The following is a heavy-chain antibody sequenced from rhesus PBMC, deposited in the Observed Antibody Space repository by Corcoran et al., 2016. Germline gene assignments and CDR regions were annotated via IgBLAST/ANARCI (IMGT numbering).Heavy chain of an antibody. Sequence: QVQLQESGPGLVKPSETLSLTCAVSGGSISDDYYWSWIRQPPGKGLEWIGYIYGSGGGTNYNPSLNNRVTMSIDTSKSQFSRKLSSVTAADTAVYYGASSPLSGVDVWGPGVLVTVSS. J-gene: IGHJ5-1*01. CDR3: ASSPLSGVDV. V-gene: IGHV4-106*01. CDR1: GGSISDDYY. CDR2: IYGSGGGT.